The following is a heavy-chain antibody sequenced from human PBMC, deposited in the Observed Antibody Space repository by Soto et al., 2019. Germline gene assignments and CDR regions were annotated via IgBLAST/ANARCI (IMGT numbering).Heavy chain of an antibody. CDR3: TRDIGGKGAY. CDR2: IDEYGSTM. V-gene: IGHV3-74*01. J-gene: IGHJ4*02. D-gene: IGHD3-10*01. CDR1: GFTFSSYW. Sequence: EVQLVESGGGLVQPGGSLRLSCAASGFTFSSYWMHWVRQVPGKGLLWVSRIDEYGSTMNYVDSVKGRFSISGDNARNTLYLEMNSLRDEDTPLYYCTRDIGGKGAYWGPGTLVTVSS.